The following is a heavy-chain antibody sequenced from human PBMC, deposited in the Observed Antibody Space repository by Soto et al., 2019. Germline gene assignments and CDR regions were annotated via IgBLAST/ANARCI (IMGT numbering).Heavy chain of an antibody. D-gene: IGHD2-15*01. V-gene: IGHV1-69*12. J-gene: IGHJ5*02. CDR1: GGTFSSYA. CDR3: AGEDCSGGSCYENWFDP. CDR2: IIPIFGTA. Sequence: QVQLVQSGAAVKKPGSSVKVSCKASGGTFSSYAISWVRQAPGQGLEWMGGIIPIFGTANYAQKFQGRVTITADESTSTAYMELSSLRSEDTAVYYCAGEDCSGGSCYENWFDPWGQGTLVTVSS.